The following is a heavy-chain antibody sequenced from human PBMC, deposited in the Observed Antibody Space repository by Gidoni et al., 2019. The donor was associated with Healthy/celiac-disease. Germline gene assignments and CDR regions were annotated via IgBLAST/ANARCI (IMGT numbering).Heavy chain of an antibody. Sequence: EVQLLEPGGGLEQPGGSRRHSCAASGFTCSSYAMSWVRQAPGKWLAWVSAFRGSGGSTYYADSVKGRFSISRDTSKSTLYLLMNSLSAEDTAVYYCAKQGAVVPAAMNYYGMDVWGQGTTVTVSS. J-gene: IGHJ6*02. CDR3: AKQGAVVPAAMNYYGMDV. CDR1: GFTCSSYA. CDR2: FRGSGGST. D-gene: IGHD2-2*01. V-gene: IGHV3-23*01.